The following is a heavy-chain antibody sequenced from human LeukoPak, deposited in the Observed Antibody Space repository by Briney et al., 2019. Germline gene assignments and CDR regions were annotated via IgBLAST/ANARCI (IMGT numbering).Heavy chain of an antibody. Sequence: PSETLSLTCTVSGGSISSSYWSWIRQPAGKGLEWIGRLYTSGSTNYNYNPSLKSRVTISVDTSKNQFSLKLSSVTAADTAVYYCARGALRGAVRWFDPWGQGTLVTVSS. D-gene: IGHD1-26*01. CDR1: GGSISSSY. CDR2: LYTSGST. V-gene: IGHV4-4*07. CDR3: ARGALRGAVRWFDP. J-gene: IGHJ5*02.